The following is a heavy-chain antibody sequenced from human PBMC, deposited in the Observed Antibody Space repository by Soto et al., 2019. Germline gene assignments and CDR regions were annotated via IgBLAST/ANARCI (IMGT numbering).Heavy chain of an antibody. CDR1: GFSFDEYA. V-gene: IGHV3-9*01. CDR3: AKGTKYCSSGVCSVFDY. Sequence: EVQVAESGGGSVQPGRSLRLSCEASGFSFDEYAMHWVRQVPGKGLEWVSSINWNSGNIGYADSVRGRFTISRDNAKNSMYLQMNNLRPEDTAFYYCAKGTKYCSSGVCSVFDYWGQGTLVTVSS. CDR2: INWNSGNI. J-gene: IGHJ4*02. D-gene: IGHD2-8*01.